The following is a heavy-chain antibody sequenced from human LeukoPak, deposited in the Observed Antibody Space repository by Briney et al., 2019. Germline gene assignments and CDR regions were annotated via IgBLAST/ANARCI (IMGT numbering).Heavy chain of an antibody. CDR1: GGSISSYY. J-gene: IGHJ4*02. V-gene: IGHV4-59*01. CDR2: IYYSGST. D-gene: IGHD4-23*01. Sequence: SETLSLTCTVSGGSISSYYWSWIRQPPGKGLEWIGYIYYSGSTNYNPSLKSRVTISVDTSKNQFSLKLSSVTAADTAVYYCARVGRQLGDYGGNSGRYFDYWGQGTPVTVSS. CDR3: ARVGRQLGDYGGNSGRYFDY.